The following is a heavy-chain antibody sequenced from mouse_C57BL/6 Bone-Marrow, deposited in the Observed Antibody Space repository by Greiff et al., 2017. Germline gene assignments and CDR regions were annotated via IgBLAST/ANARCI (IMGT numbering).Heavy chain of an antibody. CDR1: GYAFTNYL. J-gene: IGHJ3*01. V-gene: IGHV1-54*01. Sequence: QVQLQQSGAELVRPGTSVKVSCKASGYAFTNYLIEWVKQRPGQGLEWIGVINPGSGGTNYNEKFKGKATLTADKSSSTAYMQLNSLTSEDSAVYFNARSMNWDSWFAYWGQGTLVTVSA. CDR2: INPGSGGT. D-gene: IGHD4-1*01. CDR3: ARSMNWDSWFAY.